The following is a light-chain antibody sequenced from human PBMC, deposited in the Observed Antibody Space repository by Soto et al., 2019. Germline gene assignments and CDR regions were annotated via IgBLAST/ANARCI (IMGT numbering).Light chain of an antibody. Sequence: QPVLTQPPSVSGAPGQRVTISCTGSSSNIGAGYDVHWYQQLPGTAPKLLIYGNSNRPSGVPDRFSGSKSGTSASLAITGLQAEDEADYFCQSYDSSLSPVLFGGGTKLTVL. CDR1: SSNIGAGYD. J-gene: IGLJ2*01. V-gene: IGLV1-40*01. CDR2: GNS. CDR3: QSYDSSLSPVL.